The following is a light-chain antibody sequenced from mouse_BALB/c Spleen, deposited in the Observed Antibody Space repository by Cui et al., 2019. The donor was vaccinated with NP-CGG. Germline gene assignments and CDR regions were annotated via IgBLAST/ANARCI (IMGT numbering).Light chain of an antibody. CDR2: GTN. Sequence: QSAVTQDSGLTTSPGETVTLTCRSSTGAVTSSNYANWVQEKPDHLFTGLIGGTNNRAPGVPARFSGSLIGYKAALTITGAQTEDEAIYFCALWYSNHWVFGGGTKLTVL. V-gene: IGLV1*01. CDR3: ALWYSNHWV. CDR1: TGAVTSSNY. J-gene: IGLJ1*01.